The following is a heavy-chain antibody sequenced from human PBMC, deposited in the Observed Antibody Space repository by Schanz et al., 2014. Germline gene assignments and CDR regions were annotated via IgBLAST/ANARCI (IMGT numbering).Heavy chain of an antibody. J-gene: IGHJ3*02. V-gene: IGHV3-74*02. CDR3: ARLATSKSRLGDAVDI. CDR1: GFTFSSSW. Sequence: VQLVESGGGVVQPGRSLRLSCAASGFTFSSSWMHWVRQAPGKGLVWVSRTSHDGSFTTFADSVKGRFTISRDNARNTLYLQMNSLRAEDTAVYYCARLATSKSRLGDAVDIWGQGTMVTVSS. D-gene: IGHD6-6*01. CDR2: TSHDGSFT.